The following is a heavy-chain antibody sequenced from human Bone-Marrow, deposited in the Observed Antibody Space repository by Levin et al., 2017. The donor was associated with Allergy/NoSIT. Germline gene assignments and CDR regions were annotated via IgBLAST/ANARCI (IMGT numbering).Heavy chain of an antibody. CDR1: GYSFTSYW. V-gene: IGHV5-10-1*01. J-gene: IGHJ1*01. CDR2: IDPSDSYT. Sequence: GESLKISCKGSGYSFTSYWISWVRQMPGKGLEWMGRIDPSDSYTNYSPSFQGHVTISADKSISTAYLQWSSLKASDTAMYYCASCFGIGGSWCEYFQHWGQGTLVTVSS. CDR3: ASCFGIGGSWCEYFQH. D-gene: IGHD2-15*01.